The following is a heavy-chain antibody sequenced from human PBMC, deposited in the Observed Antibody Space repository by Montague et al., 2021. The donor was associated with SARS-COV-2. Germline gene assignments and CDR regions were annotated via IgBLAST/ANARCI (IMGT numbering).Heavy chain of an antibody. CDR2: VFHTGTP. CDR1: GGSISSGGFS. J-gene: IGHJ5*02. V-gene: IGHV4-30-2*01. CDR3: ARLKVAPNGGWNWFDP. Sequence: TLSLTCSLSGGSISSGGFSWSWIRQPPGKGLEWIGHVFHTGTPHYSPSLKSRVTISIDRSKNQFSLNLDSVTAADTAVYYCARLKVAPNGGWNWFDPWAREFWSPSRQ. D-gene: IGHD6-19*01.